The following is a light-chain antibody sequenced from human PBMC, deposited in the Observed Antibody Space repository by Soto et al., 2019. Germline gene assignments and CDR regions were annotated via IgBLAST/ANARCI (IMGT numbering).Light chain of an antibody. V-gene: IGLV4-69*01. Sequence: QSVLTQSPSASASLGASVKLTCTLSSGHSSYAIAWHQQQPEKGPRYLMKLNSDGSHSKGDGIPDRFSGSSSGSERYLTIPSLQSEDEADYYCQAWGTGMVFGGGTQLTVL. CDR1: SGHSSYA. J-gene: IGLJ2*01. CDR3: QAWGTGMV. CDR2: LNSDGSH.